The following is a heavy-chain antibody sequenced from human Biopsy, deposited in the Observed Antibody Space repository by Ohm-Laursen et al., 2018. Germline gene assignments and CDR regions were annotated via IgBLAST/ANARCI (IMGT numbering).Heavy chain of an antibody. CDR1: GGDINNYY. D-gene: IGHD1-1*01. Sequence: GTLSLTCNVSGGDINNYYWSWIRQPAGKGLEWIGRIYPGGSTNYNPSLKSRVTMSVDTSKKQLSLRLRSVTAADTAIYYCAKGRVGNSGSLDIWGHGTMVTVSS. CDR2: IYPGGST. V-gene: IGHV4-4*07. J-gene: IGHJ3*02. CDR3: AKGRVGNSGSLDI.